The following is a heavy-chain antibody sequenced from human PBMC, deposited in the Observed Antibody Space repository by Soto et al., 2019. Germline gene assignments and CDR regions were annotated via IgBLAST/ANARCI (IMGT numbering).Heavy chain of an antibody. CDR3: AGERKDTFGGVIGPLDY. D-gene: IGHD3-16*02. Sequence: ASVKVSCKASGYTFTSYAMHWVRQAPGQRLEWMGWINAGNGNTKYSQKFQGRVTITRDTSASTAYMELSSLRSEDTAVYYCAGERKDTFGGVIGPLDYWGQGTLVTVSS. CDR1: GYTFTSYA. CDR2: INAGNGNT. V-gene: IGHV1-3*01. J-gene: IGHJ4*02.